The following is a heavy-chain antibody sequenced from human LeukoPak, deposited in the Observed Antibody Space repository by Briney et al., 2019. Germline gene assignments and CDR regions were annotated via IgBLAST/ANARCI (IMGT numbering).Heavy chain of an antibody. D-gene: IGHD1-26*01. V-gene: IGHV3-30*04. CDR1: GFTFNSYA. J-gene: IGHJ4*02. CDR2: ISYDGSKK. Sequence: PAGSLRLSCAASGFTFNSYAIHWVRQAPGKGLEWVAVISYDGSKKFYAHSVKGRFTISRDNSKNTLYLHMNSLRAEDTAVYYCARDSPYSGNYSPIDYWGQGTLVTVSS. CDR3: ARDSPYSGNYSPIDY.